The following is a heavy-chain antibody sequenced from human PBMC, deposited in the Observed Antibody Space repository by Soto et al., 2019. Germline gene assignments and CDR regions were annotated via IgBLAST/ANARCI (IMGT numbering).Heavy chain of an antibody. CDR3: AHRLCGSSCDWDVGYFDY. Sequence: SGPTLVNPTQTLTLTCTFSGFSLSTSGVGVGWIRQPPGKALECLALIYWDNDKRYSPSLESRLTITKDTSKNQVVLTMTNMDPVDTATYYCAHRLCGSSCDWDVGYFDYWGQGTLVTVSS. CDR2: IYWDNDK. D-gene: IGHD2-15*01. V-gene: IGHV2-5*02. CDR1: GFSLSTSGVG. J-gene: IGHJ4*02.